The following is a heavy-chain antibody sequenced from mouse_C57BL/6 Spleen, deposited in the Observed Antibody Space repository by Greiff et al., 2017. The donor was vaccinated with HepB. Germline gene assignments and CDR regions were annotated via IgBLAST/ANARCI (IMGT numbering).Heavy chain of an antibody. Sequence: LQESGPELVKPGASVKLSCKASGYTFTSYDINWVKQRPGQGLEWIGWIYPRDGSTKYNEKFKGKATLTVDTSSSTAYMELHSLISEDSAVYFCAREGTTVAYAMDYWGQGTSVTVSS. CDR1: GYTFTSYD. D-gene: IGHD1-1*01. V-gene: IGHV1-85*01. J-gene: IGHJ4*01. CDR2: IYPRDGST. CDR3: AREGTTVAYAMDY.